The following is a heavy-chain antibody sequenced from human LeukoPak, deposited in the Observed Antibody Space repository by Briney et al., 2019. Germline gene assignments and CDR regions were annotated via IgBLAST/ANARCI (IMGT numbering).Heavy chain of an antibody. CDR1: GGSISSSSYY. CDR2: IYYSGST. J-gene: IGHJ4*02. V-gene: IGHV4-39*07. CDR3: ARDAHYYDSSGLGY. D-gene: IGHD3-22*01. Sequence: PSETLSLTCTVSGGSISSSSYYWGWIRQPPGKGLEWIGSIYYSGSTYYNPSLKSRVTISVDTSKNQFSLKLSSVTAADTAVYYCARDAHYYDSSGLGYWGQGTLVTVSS.